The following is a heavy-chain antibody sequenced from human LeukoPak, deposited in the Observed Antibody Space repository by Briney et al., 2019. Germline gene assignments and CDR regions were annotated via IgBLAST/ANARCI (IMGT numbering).Heavy chain of an antibody. CDR1: GFTFSSYA. Sequence: GGSLRLSCAASGFTFSSYAMSWVRQAPGKGLEWVSAISGSGGSTYYADSVKGRFTISRDNSKNTLYLQMNSLRAEDTAVYYCAKGEVLLWLGELFTDAFDIWGQGTMVTVSS. CDR2: ISGSGGST. CDR3: AKGEVLLWLGELFTDAFDI. J-gene: IGHJ3*02. D-gene: IGHD3-10*01. V-gene: IGHV3-23*01.